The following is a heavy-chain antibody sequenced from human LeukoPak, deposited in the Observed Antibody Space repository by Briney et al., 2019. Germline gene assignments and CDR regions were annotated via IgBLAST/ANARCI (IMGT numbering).Heavy chain of an antibody. V-gene: IGHV4-4*07. CDR3: ARDLSTIFGVARGAFDI. J-gene: IGHJ3*02. D-gene: IGHD3-3*01. CDR1: GGSISSYY. CDR2: IYTSGST. Sequence: PSETLSLTCTVSGGSISSYYWSWIRQPAGKGLEWIGRIYTSGSTNYNTSLKSRVTMSVDTSKNQFSLKLSSVTAADTAVYYCARDLSTIFGVARGAFDIWGQGTMVTVSS.